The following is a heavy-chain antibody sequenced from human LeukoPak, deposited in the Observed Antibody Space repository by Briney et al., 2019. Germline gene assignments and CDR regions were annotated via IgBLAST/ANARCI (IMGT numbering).Heavy chain of an antibody. J-gene: IGHJ3*02. Sequence: PGGSLRLSCAASGFTFDDYAMHWVRQAPGKGLEWVSGISWNSGSIGYADSVKGRFTISKDNAKNSLYLQMNSLRAEDTALYYCAKDYYDSSGHGGAFDTWGQGTMVTVSS. CDR3: AKDYYDSSGHGGAFDT. V-gene: IGHV3-9*01. D-gene: IGHD3-22*01. CDR2: ISWNSGSI. CDR1: GFTFDDYA.